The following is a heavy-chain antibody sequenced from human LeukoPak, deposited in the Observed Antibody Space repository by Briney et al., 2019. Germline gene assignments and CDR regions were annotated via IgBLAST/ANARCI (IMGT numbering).Heavy chain of an antibody. D-gene: IGHD3-10*01. Sequence: PGGSLRLSCAASGFTFSSYAMSWVRQAPGKGLEWVSAISGSGGSTYYADSVKGRFTISRDNSKNTLYLQTNSLRAEDTAVYYCAKITTVPFVYFDYWGQGTLVTVSS. V-gene: IGHV3-23*01. CDR1: GFTFSSYA. J-gene: IGHJ4*02. CDR2: ISGSGGST. CDR3: AKITTVPFVYFDY.